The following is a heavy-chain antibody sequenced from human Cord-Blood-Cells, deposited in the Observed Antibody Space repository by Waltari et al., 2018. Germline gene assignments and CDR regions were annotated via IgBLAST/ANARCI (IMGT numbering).Heavy chain of an antibody. J-gene: IGHJ6*02. Sequence: EVQLVESGGGLVQPGGSLRLSCAASGFTFSSYWMSWVRQAPGKGLEWVANIKQDGSEKYYVDSVKGRFTISRDNAKNSLYLQMNSLRAEDTAVYYCARDRRGRRYNWNDYYYGMDVWGQGTTVTVSS. CDR3: ARDRRGRRYNWNDYYYGMDV. V-gene: IGHV3-7*01. D-gene: IGHD1-1*01. CDR2: IKQDGSEK. CDR1: GFTFSSYW.